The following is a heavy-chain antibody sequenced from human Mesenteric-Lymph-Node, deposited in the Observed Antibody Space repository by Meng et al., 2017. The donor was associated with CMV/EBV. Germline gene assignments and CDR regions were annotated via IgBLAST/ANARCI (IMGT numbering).Heavy chain of an antibody. J-gene: IGHJ4*02. Sequence: ASVKVSCKASGYSFTGFYIHWVRQAPGQGLEWMGWMNPNSGNTGYAQKFQGRVTITRNTSISTAYMELSSLRSEDTAVYYCARGMLWLNYWGQGTLVTVSS. CDR2: MNPNSGNT. CDR1: GYSFTGFY. V-gene: IGHV1-8*03. CDR3: ARGMLWLNY. D-gene: IGHD2-2*01.